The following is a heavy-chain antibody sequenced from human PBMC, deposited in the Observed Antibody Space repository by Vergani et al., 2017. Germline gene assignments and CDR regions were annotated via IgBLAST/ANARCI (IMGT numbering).Heavy chain of an antibody. CDR2: INPTDSIT. V-gene: IGHV1-46*03. D-gene: IGHD6-13*01. J-gene: IGHJ4*02. Sequence: QVQLEQFGADVKKPGASVKVSCKASGYPLIPHYIHWVRQAPGQGPEWMGLINPTDSITTYAQKFQGRVPMTRDASTSTVYMELTSLRSEDTAIYYCAFFIEAAGFFFNYWGQGNLVTVSS. CDR3: AFFIEAAGFFFNY. CDR1: GYPLIPHY.